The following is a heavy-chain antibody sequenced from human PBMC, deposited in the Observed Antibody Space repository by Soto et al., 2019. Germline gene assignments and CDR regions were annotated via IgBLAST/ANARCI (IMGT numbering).Heavy chain of an antibody. CDR2: IYYSGST. J-gene: IGHJ6*02. CDR1: GGSISSYY. Sequence: QVQLQESGPGLVKPSETLSLTCTVSGGSISSYYWSWIRQPPGKGLEWIGYIYYSGSTNYNPSLTSRVAISVDTAKNRFSLKLSSVTAADTAVYYCARGHSGSYRTGEGYYYGMDVWGQGTTVTVSS. D-gene: IGHD1-26*01. V-gene: IGHV4-59*01. CDR3: ARGHSGSYRTGEGYYYGMDV.